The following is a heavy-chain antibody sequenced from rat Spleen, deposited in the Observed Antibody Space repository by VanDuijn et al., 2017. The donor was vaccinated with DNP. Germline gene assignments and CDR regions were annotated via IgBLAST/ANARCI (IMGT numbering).Heavy chain of an antibody. CDR1: EFSLTSNG. Sequence: QVQLKESGPGLVQPSQTLSLTCTVSEFSLTSNGVAWVRQSPGKGLMWMGTIWTSGRTNYNSAVQSRLSLSRDTSKSQVFLRMNSLQTEDTATYYCARDWDGFNIDYWGQGVMVTVSS. D-gene: IGHD1-5*01. J-gene: IGHJ2*01. CDR3: ARDWDGFNIDY. V-gene: IGHV2-72*01. CDR2: IWTSGRT.